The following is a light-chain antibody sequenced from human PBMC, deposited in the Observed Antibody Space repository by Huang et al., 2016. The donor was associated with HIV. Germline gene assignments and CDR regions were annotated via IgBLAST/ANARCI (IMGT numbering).Light chain of an antibody. Sequence: AIQMTQSPASLSASVGDRVTITCRASQDIGNDLGWYQQRLGKAPKLLVSAASHLQSGVPSRFTGSGSGTQFTLTISGLQPEDFATYYCLQDYTYPWTFGRGTKVEI. CDR3: LQDYTYPWT. CDR1: QDIGND. V-gene: IGKV1-6*01. J-gene: IGKJ1*01. CDR2: AAS.